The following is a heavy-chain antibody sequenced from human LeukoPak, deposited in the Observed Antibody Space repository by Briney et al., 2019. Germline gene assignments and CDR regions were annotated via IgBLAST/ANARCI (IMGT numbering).Heavy chain of an antibody. D-gene: IGHD6-6*01. V-gene: IGHV3-48*03. Sequence: PGGSLRLSCAASGFTFSSYEMNWVRQAPGKGLEWVSYINDGGITIYYADSVKGRFTISRDNAKNSLYLQMNSLRAEDTAVYYCARDGDSSSLDYWGQGTLVTVSS. CDR3: ARDGDSSSLDY. CDR1: GFTFSSYE. CDR2: INDGGITI. J-gene: IGHJ4*02.